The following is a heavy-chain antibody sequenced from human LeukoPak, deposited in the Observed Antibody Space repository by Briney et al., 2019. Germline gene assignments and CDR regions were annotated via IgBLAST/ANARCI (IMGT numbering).Heavy chain of an antibody. J-gene: IGHJ3*01. Sequence: KHGESLKISCKGSGYSFTSYWIGWVRQMPGKGLEWMGIIYPGDSDTRYSPSFQGQVTISGDKSINTAYLQWSSLKASDTAMYYCARSPISYYYDSSGGHDAFDVWGQGTMVTVSS. CDR2: IYPGDSDT. CDR1: GYSFTSYW. D-gene: IGHD3-22*01. CDR3: ARSPISYYYDSSGGHDAFDV. V-gene: IGHV5-51*01.